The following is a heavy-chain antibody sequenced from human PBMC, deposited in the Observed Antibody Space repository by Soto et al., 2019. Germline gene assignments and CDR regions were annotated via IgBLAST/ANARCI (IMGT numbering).Heavy chain of an antibody. D-gene: IGHD1-26*01. CDR3: ARASGGGVGTTSY. Sequence: QVQLVQSGAEVKKPGASAKVSCKASGYTFSNYGINWMRQVPEQGLEWMGWISAYNGTTNYAQKLQGRVTMTTDASSNTAHMELRSLRSDDTAVYYCARASGGGVGTTSYWGHGTLVTVSS. V-gene: IGHV1-18*01. CDR1: GYTFSNYG. J-gene: IGHJ4*01. CDR2: ISAYNGTT.